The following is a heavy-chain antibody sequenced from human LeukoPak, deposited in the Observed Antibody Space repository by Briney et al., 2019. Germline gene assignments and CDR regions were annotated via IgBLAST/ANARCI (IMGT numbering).Heavy chain of an antibody. CDR1: GYTFTGYY. V-gene: IGHV1-2*06. Sequence: ASVKVSCKASGYTFTGYYMHWVRQAPGQGLEWMGRINPNSGGTNYAQKFQGRVTMTRDTSISTAYMELSRLRSDDTAVYYCARDDYDILTGYNYYYMDVWGKGTTVTVSS. D-gene: IGHD3-9*01. J-gene: IGHJ6*03. CDR3: ARDDYDILTGYNYYYMDV. CDR2: INPNSGGT.